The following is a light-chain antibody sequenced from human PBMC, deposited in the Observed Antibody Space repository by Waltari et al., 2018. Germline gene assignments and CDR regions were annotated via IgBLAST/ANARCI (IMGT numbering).Light chain of an antibody. Sequence: DIQMTQSPSVVSASVGDRVIITCRASHDITNYLAWFQQKPGKVPKRLLYAASALQSGVPSRFSGRGSGTEFTLTISGLQPEDFATYYCLQHTDYPRTFGQGTKVEVK. CDR2: AAS. V-gene: IGKV1-17*03. CDR1: HDITNY. J-gene: IGKJ1*01. CDR3: LQHTDYPRT.